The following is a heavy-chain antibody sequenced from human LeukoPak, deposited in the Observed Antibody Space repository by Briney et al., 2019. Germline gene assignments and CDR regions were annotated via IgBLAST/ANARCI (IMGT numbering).Heavy chain of an antibody. CDR1: GESFSAYY. Sequence: SETLSLTCAVYGESFSAYYWSWIRQPPGKGLEWIGEINHSGRTIYNPSLTSRVTISVDTSKNQFSLKLSSVTAADTAVYYCARLIAAAETFDYWGQGTLVTVSS. J-gene: IGHJ4*02. CDR3: ARLIAAAETFDY. CDR2: INHSGRT. D-gene: IGHD6-13*01. V-gene: IGHV4-34*01.